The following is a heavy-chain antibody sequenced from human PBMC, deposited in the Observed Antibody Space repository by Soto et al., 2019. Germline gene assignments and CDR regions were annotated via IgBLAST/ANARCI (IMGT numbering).Heavy chain of an antibody. CDR3: ARGRGGVMFGLRENWFDP. CDR2: IGTAGDT. V-gene: IGHV3-13*01. J-gene: IGHJ5*02. D-gene: IGHD3-16*01. Sequence: GGSLRLSCAASGFSFSSYDMHWVRQATGKGLEWVSAIGTAGDTYYPGSVKGRFTISRENAKKSLYLQMNSLRAGDTAVYYCARGRGGVMFGLRENWFDPWGQGILVTVSS. CDR1: GFSFSSYD.